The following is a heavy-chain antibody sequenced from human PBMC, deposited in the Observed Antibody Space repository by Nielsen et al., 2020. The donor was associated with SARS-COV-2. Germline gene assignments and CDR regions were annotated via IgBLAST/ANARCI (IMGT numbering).Heavy chain of an antibody. CDR2: IYYSGST. CDR3: ARTPFLEWFEATTYYMDV. J-gene: IGHJ6*03. V-gene: IGHV4-31*02. Sequence: WIRQPPGKGLEWIGYIYYSGSTYYNPSLKSRVTISVGTSKNQFSLKLSSVTAADTAVYYCARTPFLEWFEATTYYMDVWGKGTTVTVSS. D-gene: IGHD3-3*02.